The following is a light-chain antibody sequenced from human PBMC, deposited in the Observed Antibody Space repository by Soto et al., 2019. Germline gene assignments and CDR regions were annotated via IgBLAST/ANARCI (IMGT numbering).Light chain of an antibody. CDR1: QSVGSY. CDR2: DAS. CDR3: QQLSHWPFT. Sequence: EIVLTQSPATLSLSPGESATLSCRASQSVGSYLAWYQQKPGQDPRLLIYDASKRATGIPARFSGSGSGTDFTLTISSLEHEDFALYYCQQLSHWPFTFGPGTKVDIK. V-gene: IGKV3-11*01. J-gene: IGKJ3*01.